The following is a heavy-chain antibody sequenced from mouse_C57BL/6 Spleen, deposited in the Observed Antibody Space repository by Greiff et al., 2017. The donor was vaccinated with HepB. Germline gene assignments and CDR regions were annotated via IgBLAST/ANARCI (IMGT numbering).Heavy chain of an antibody. CDR2: ISSGSSTI. CDR1: GFTFSDYG. Sequence: EVMLVESGGGLVKPGGSLKLSCAASGFTFSDYGMHWVRQAPEKGLEWVAYISSGSSTIYYADTVKGRFTISRDNAKNTLFLQMTSLRAEDTAMYYCARPHIKYYGSSYDFAYWGQGTRVTVSA. D-gene: IGHD1-1*01. V-gene: IGHV5-17*01. J-gene: IGHJ3*01. CDR3: ARPHIKYYGSSYDFAY.